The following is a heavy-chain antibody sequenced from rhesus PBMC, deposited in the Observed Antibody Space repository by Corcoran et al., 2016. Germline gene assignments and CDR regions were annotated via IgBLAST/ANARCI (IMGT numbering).Heavy chain of an antibody. Sequence: QVRLQQWGEGQVRPSDTLSLTCAVYGASISGHYYWTWIRQSPGRGLEWIGYIVGDTGDTKYKPALKKRVTITTDTSKNQFSLKLRSVSAADTALYYCARGRDYWGRGTLVTVSS. CDR1: GASISGHYY. D-gene: IGHD2-21*01. CDR2: IVGDTGDT. J-gene: IGHJ4*01. V-gene: IGHV4-73*01. CDR3: ARGRDY.